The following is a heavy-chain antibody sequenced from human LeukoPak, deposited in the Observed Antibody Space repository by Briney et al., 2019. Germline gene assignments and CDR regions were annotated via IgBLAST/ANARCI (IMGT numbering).Heavy chain of an antibody. Sequence: GGSLRLSCAASGFTFSTYAMSWVRQAPGKGLEWVSAISGSGGSTYYADSVRGRFTISRDNSKNTLYLQMNSLRAEDTALYYCAKTSYNWNYDAFDIWGQGTMVTVSS. V-gene: IGHV3-23*01. CDR3: AKTSYNWNYDAFDI. CDR1: GFTFSTYA. D-gene: IGHD1-7*01. J-gene: IGHJ3*02. CDR2: ISGSGGST.